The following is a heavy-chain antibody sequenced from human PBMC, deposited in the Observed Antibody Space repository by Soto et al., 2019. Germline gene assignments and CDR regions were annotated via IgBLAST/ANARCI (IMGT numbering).Heavy chain of an antibody. Sequence: QVQLQESGPGLVKPSETLSLTCTVSGGSISSYYWSWIRQHPGKGLEWIGYIYYSGSTNPSLKSRVTTSVDTSKHQFSLKLSSVTAADTAVYYCARVWTFHWYFDLWGRGTLVTVSS. V-gene: IGHV4-59*01. D-gene: IGHD1-1*01. J-gene: IGHJ2*01. CDR2: IYYSGST. CDR1: GGSISSYY. CDR3: ARVWTFHWYFDL.